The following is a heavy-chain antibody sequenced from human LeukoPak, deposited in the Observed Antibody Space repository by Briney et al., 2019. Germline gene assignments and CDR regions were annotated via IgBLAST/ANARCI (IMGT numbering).Heavy chain of an antibody. CDR3: AKDGLWFGELGYYYYMDV. J-gene: IGHJ6*03. CDR2: IYSGGST. Sequence: GGSLRLSCAASGFTVSSNYMSWVRQAPGKGLEWVSVIYSGGSTYYADSVKGRFTISRDNSKNTLYLQMNSLRAEDTAVYYCAKDGLWFGELGYYYYMDVWGKGTTVTISS. D-gene: IGHD3-10*01. CDR1: GFTVSSNY. V-gene: IGHV3-53*01.